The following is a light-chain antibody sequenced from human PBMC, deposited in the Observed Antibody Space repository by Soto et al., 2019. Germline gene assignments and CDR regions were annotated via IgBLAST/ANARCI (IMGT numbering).Light chain of an antibody. CDR3: QHRADLPLT. CDR2: DVS. Sequence: EIVLTQSPATLSLSPGERATLSCRASQTVDTYLAWYQHKPGQSPRLLIYDVSNRATDIPARFSGSGSGTDFTLTISSLEPEDFAVYYCQHRADLPLTFGGGTKVEI. J-gene: IGKJ4*01. V-gene: IGKV3-11*01. CDR1: QTVDTY.